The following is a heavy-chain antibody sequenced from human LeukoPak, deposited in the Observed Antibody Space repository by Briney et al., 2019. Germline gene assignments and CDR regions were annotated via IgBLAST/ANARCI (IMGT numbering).Heavy chain of an antibody. CDR1: GGSISSYY. CDR3: ARGFPAAGGYFYGSGSYPPRGMDV. J-gene: IGHJ6*02. Sequence: PSETLSLTCTVSGGSISSYYWSWIRQPPGKGLEWIGEINHSGSTNYNPSLKSRVTISLDTSENQFSLRLTSVTAADTATYYCARGFPAAGGYFYGSGSYPPRGMDVWGQGTTVTVSS. D-gene: IGHD3-10*01. CDR2: INHSGST. V-gene: IGHV4-34*01.